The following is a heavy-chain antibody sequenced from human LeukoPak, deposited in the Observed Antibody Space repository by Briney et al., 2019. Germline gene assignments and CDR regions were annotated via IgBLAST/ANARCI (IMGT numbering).Heavy chain of an antibody. D-gene: IGHD6-13*01. CDR3: VTESHSRSWYY. J-gene: IGHJ4*02. CDR1: GFTLTSYG. Sequence: PGGSLRLSCAVSGFTLTSYGIHWVRQAPGKGLEWVAVVSHDGGTVHYADSVKGRFTISRDTSKNTLYLQMSSLRAEDTAIYYCVTESHSRSWYYWGQGTLVTVSS. CDR2: VSHDGGTV. V-gene: IGHV3-30-3*01.